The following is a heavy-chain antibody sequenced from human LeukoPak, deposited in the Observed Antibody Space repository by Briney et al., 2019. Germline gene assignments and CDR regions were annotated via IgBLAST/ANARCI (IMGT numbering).Heavy chain of an antibody. V-gene: IGHV3-7*01. J-gene: IGHJ4*02. CDR1: GFTFSRYW. CDR3: ARVSCTTGVFYGFDF. Sequence: PGGSLRLSCAASGFTFSRYWISWVRQAPGKGLEWVANIKQDGSEKYYVDSVKGRFTISRDNAKNSLYLQMNSLRGEDTAVYYCARVSCTTGVFYGFDFWGQGTLVTVSS. CDR2: IKQDGSEK. D-gene: IGHD2-8*01.